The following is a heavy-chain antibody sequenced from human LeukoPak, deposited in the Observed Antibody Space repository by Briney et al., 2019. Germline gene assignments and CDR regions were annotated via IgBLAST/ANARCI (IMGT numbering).Heavy chain of an antibody. V-gene: IGHV3-53*01. CDR3: AIAQSWDELFDS. CDR1: GIAVTGNY. Sequence: PGGSLTLSCAASGIAVTGNYMSWVRQPPGKGLEWVSSISINTDTFYADSVRGRFTISRDSSKNTLFLQMNSLRDEDSAVYYCAIAQSWDELFDSWGQGTLVTVSS. J-gene: IGHJ4*02. CDR2: ISINTDT. D-gene: IGHD1-1*01.